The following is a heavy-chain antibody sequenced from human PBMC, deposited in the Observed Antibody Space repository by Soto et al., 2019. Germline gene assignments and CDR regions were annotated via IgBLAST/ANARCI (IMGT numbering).Heavy chain of an antibody. Sequence: SETLSLTCTVSGGSIRTGTYYWDWIRQTPGKGLEWIGSVYYSGSTEYNPSLKSRITISVDTSKNQFSLKLNSVTAADTAVYYCVADLAFWAGNCHSGSGAWFGTWMHGPFLTVSS. J-gene: IGHJ5*01. CDR1: GGSIRTGTYY. CDR2: VYYSGST. CDR3: VADLAFWAGNCHSGSGAWFGT. V-gene: IGHV4-39*01. D-gene: IGHD2-21*01.